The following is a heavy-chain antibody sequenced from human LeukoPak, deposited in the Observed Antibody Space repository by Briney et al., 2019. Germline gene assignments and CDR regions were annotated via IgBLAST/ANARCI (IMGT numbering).Heavy chain of an antibody. CDR2: ISAYNGNT. V-gene: IGHV1-18*01. CDR1: GYTFTSYG. CDR3: ARDSYYDSSGYNGY. J-gene: IGHJ4*02. Sequence: ASVKVSCKASGYTFTSYGISWVRQAPGQGLEWMGWISAYNGNTNYAQKLQGRVTMTTDTTKSTAYMELRSLRSDDTAVYYCARDSYYDSSGYNGYWGQGTLVTVSS. D-gene: IGHD3-22*01.